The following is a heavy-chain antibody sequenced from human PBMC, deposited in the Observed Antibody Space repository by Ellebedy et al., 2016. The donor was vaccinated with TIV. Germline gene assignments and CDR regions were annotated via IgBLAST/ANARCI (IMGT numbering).Heavy chain of an antibody. J-gene: IGHJ4*02. V-gene: IGHV4/OR15-8*01. CDR2: IYLSGTP. CDR1: GDSISSSEW. D-gene: IGHD1-1*01. CDR3: ARGDTTGYPHD. Sequence: MPSETLSLTCVVSGDSISSSEWWSWVRQYPETGREWGGKIYLSGTPNYNPSLVSRVTVSVAKSKNQFSLQMTSVTAADTAIYYGARGDTTGYPHDWGQGTGVTVSS.